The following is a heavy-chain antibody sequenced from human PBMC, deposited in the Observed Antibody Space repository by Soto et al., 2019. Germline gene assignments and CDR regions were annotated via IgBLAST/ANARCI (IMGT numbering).Heavy chain of an antibody. D-gene: IGHD2-21*02. V-gene: IGHV4-59*01. CDR3: ARDLWGYGGTGCYPLDV. CDR1: GGSISRYY. CDR2: MYNTGST. Sequence: QVQLQESGPGLVKPSETLSLTCTVSGGSISRYYWSWIRQPPGKGLEWIGYMYNTGSTVYNPSFKSRATISVDTSKNQFSLKLNSVTAADTAVYYCARDLWGYGGTGCYPLDVWGQGTTVTVSS. J-gene: IGHJ6*02.